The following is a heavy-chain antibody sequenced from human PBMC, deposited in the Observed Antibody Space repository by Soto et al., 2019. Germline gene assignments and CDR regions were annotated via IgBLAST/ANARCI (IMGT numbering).Heavy chain of an antibody. Sequence: QVQLVQSGAEVKKPGSSVKVSCKASGGTFSSYTISWVRQAPGQGLEWMGRIIPILGIANYAQKFQGRVTITADKSTSTAYRELSSLRSEDTAVYYCAGAPDIVVVPDRTRYYYYMDVWGKGTTVTVSS. J-gene: IGHJ6*03. CDR2: IIPILGIA. CDR1: GGTFSSYT. V-gene: IGHV1-69*02. CDR3: AGAPDIVVVPDRTRYYYYMDV. D-gene: IGHD2-2*01.